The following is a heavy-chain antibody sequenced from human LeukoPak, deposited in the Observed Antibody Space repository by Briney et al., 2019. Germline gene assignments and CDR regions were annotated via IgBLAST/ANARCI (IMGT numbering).Heavy chain of an antibody. CDR1: GFTVRNNY. CDR3: VRNSGELGA. D-gene: IGHD2-21*01. CDR2: IYSVGST. Sequence: GGSLRLSCAASGFTVRNNYMRWVRRAAGKGLEWVALIYSVGSTYYADSVKGRFTISRDNSKNTLHLQMNSLRAEDTAVYYCVRNSGELGAWGQGTLVTVSS. V-gene: IGHV3-53*01. J-gene: IGHJ5*02.